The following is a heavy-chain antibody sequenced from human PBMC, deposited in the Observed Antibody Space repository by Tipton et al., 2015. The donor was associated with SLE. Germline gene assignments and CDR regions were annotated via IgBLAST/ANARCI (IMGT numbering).Heavy chain of an antibody. CDR2: IYYSGSA. D-gene: IGHD6-19*01. Sequence: TLSLTCTVSGGSISSSIYYWGWIRQPPGKGLEWIGNIYYSGSAYYNPSLNSRVTISVDTSKNQFSLNLNSVTAADTAIYYCAREKENTGWFWLNAFDVWGRGTLVTVST. V-gene: IGHV4-39*02. CDR1: GGSISSSIYY. CDR3: AREKENTGWFWLNAFDV. J-gene: IGHJ3*01.